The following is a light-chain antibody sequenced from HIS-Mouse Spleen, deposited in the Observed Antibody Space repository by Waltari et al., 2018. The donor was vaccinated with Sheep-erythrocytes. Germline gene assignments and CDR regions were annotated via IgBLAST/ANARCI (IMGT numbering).Light chain of an antibody. J-gene: IGKJ2*01. Sequence: DVVMTQSPLSLPVTLGQPASISCRSSQSLVHSDGNTYLNWFQQGPGQSPRRLIYKVSNRDSGVPDRFSGSGSGTDVTLKISRVEAEDVGVYYCMQGTFGQGTKLEIK. CDR1: QSLVHSDGNTY. CDR3: MQGT. V-gene: IGKV2-30*02. CDR2: KVS.